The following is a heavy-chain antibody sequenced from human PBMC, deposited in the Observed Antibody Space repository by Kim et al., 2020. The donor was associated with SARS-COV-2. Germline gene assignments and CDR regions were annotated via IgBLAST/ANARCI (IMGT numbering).Heavy chain of an antibody. CDR3: ASSSLNWMYSSSWQKLYYYYGMDV. D-gene: IGHD6-13*01. V-gene: IGHV3-21*01. CDR1: GFTFSSYS. Sequence: GGSLRLSCAASGFTFSSYSMNWVRQAPGKGLEWVSSISSSSYIYYADSVKGRFTISRDNAKNSLYLQMNSLRAEDTAVYYCASSSLNWMYSSSWQKLYYYYGMDVWGQGTTVTVSS. J-gene: IGHJ6*02. CDR2: ISSSSYI.